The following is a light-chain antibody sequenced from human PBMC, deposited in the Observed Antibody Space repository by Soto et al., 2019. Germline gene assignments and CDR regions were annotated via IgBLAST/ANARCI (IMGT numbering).Light chain of an antibody. CDR3: QQRSNWPRGT. CDR1: QSVSSY. J-gene: IGKJ2*01. V-gene: IGKV3-11*01. Sequence: EIVLTQSPATLSLSPGERATLSCRASQSVSSYLAWYQQKPGQAPRLLIYDASNRATGIPARFSGSGSGTAFTLTIISLEPEDFAVYYCQQRSNWPRGTFGQGTKLDIK. CDR2: DAS.